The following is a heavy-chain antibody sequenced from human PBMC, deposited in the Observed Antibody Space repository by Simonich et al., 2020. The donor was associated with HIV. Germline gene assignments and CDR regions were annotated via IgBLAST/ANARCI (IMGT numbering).Heavy chain of an antibody. CDR3: ARRHPTTVTTPYFDY. J-gene: IGHJ4*02. CDR1: GGSFSGYY. CDR2: TNHSGRT. D-gene: IGHD4-17*01. Sequence: QVQLQQWGAGLLKPSETLSITCAVYGGSFSGYYWSWIRQPPGKGLEWIEETNHSGRTNYNPSLNRRVTISVDTSKNQFSLKLSSVTAADTAVYYCARRHPTTVTTPYFDYWCQGTLVTVSS. V-gene: IGHV4-34*01.